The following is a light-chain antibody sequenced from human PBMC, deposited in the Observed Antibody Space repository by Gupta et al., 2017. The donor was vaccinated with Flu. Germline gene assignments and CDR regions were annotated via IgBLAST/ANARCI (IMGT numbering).Light chain of an antibody. V-gene: IGKV3-15*01. CDR1: QSVSSN. CDR3: QQYNNWPGYT. CDR2: GAS. J-gene: IGKJ2*01. Sequence: ETVMTQSPATLSVSPGERATLSCRASQSVSSNLAWYQQKPGQAPRLLIYGASTRATGIPARFVGSGSGTEFTLTISSLQSEDFAVYYCQQYNNWPGYTFGQGTKLEIK.